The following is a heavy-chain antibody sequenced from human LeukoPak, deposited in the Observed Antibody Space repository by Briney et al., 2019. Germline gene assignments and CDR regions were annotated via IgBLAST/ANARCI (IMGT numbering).Heavy chain of an antibody. CDR3: ATVITEILILIDPVDI. J-gene: IGHJ3*02. CDR2: FNPEARKK. CDR1: GFTLTIP. D-gene: IGHD1-20*01. V-gene: IGHV1-24*01. Sequence: ASVKVSCKVSGFTLTIPIHWVRQAPGKGLEWMGGFNPEARKKIYAHQFQGRLTMTEDTSADTAYMELSSLRSEDTAVYYCATVITEILILIDPVDIWGQGTMVSVSS.